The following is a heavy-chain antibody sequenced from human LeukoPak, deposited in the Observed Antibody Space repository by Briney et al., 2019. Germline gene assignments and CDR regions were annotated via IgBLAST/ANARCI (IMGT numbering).Heavy chain of an antibody. Sequence: GASVKVSCKASGYTFTSYYMHWVRQAPGQGLEWMGIINPSGGSTSYAQKFQGRVTITADESTSTAYMELSSLRSEDTAVYYCAREGFSKSSGWYNGWGQGTLVTVSS. J-gene: IGHJ4*02. CDR2: INPSGGST. CDR3: AREGFSKSSGWYNG. D-gene: IGHD6-19*01. CDR1: GYTFTSYY. V-gene: IGHV1-46*01.